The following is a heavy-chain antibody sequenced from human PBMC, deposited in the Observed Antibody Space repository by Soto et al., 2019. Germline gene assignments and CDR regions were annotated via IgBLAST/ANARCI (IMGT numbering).Heavy chain of an antibody. Sequence: QVQLVEYGGDVVQPGRSLRLSCAASGLTLSNYAMHWVRQAPGKGLEWVAVISYDGSNRYYADSVKGRFTISRDNSKNPLYLVMISLRAEDTVVYYCARVTQAVAADYWGQGTLVTVSS. CDR2: ISYDGSNR. CDR3: ARVTQAVAADY. D-gene: IGHD6-19*01. V-gene: IGHV3-30-3*01. CDR1: GLTLSNYA. J-gene: IGHJ4*02.